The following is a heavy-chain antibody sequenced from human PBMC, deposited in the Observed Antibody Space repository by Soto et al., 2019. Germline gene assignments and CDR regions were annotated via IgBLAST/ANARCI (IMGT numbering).Heavy chain of an antibody. V-gene: IGHV3-64*02. CDR1: GFTFSDYA. J-gene: IGHJ4*02. CDR3: AKGGRYSSSSLDY. D-gene: IGHD6-6*01. Sequence: GGSLRLSCAASGFTFSDYAMHWVRQAPGKGLECVSAISSTGGNTYYADSVKGRFTVSRDNSKNTLYLQMGSLRAEDMSVYYCAKGGRYSSSSLDYWGRGTLVTVSS. CDR2: ISSTGGNT.